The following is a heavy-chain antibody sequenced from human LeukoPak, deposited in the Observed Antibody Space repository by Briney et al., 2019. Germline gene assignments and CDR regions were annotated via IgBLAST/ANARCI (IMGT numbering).Heavy chain of an antibody. D-gene: IGHD3-3*02. CDR3: ARHFPAYGKADLDY. CDR2: ISGSGGST. V-gene: IGHV3-23*01. CDR1: GFTFSSYA. Sequence: PGGSLRLSCAASGFTFSSYAMSWVRQAPGKGLEWVSDISGSGGSTYYADSVKGRFTISRDNSKNTLYLQMDSLRAEATAVYYCARHFPAYGKADLDYWGQGALVTVSS. J-gene: IGHJ4*02.